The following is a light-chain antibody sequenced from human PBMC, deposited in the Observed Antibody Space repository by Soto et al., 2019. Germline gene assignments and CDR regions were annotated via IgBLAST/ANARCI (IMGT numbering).Light chain of an antibody. CDR2: GAS. Sequence: EIVMTQSPATLSVSPGERATLSCRASQSVSSNLAWYQQKPGQAPGLLIYGASSRATDIPDRFSGSGSGTDFTLTISRLEPEDFVVYYCQQYASSPLTFGGGTKVETK. CDR1: QSVSSN. J-gene: IGKJ4*01. V-gene: IGKV3-20*01. CDR3: QQYASSPLT.